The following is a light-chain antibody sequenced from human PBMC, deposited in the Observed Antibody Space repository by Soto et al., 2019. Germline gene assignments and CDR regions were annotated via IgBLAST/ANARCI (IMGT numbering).Light chain of an antibody. CDR1: SSNVGGDND. Sequence: QSVLTQPPSVSGAPGQSITISCTGSSSNVGGDNDVSWYQHLPGKAPKLLIYGVTNRPSGVSTRFSGSRSGNTASLAISGLQAEDEADYYCQSYTTRSIFYVFGIGTKLTVL. J-gene: IGLJ1*01. V-gene: IGLV2-14*03. CDR2: GVT. CDR3: QSYTTRSIFYV.